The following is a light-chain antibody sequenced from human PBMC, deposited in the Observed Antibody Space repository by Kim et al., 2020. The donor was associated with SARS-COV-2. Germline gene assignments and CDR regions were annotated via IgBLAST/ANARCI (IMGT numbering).Light chain of an antibody. Sequence: SPGQTACITCYGDKFVVNFDCGYQQKQGQSPVLVIYQDSNRTSGIPERFCGSNSGNTATLTISGTQAMDEADYYCHACDSSTLYVFGTGTKVTVL. CDR2: QDS. CDR1: KFVVNF. V-gene: IGLV3-1*01. J-gene: IGLJ1*01. CDR3: HACDSSTLYV.